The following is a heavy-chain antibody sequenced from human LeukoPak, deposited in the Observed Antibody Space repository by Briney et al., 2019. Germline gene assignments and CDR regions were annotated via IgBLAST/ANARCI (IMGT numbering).Heavy chain of an antibody. Sequence: PSETLSLTCTVSGGSISSYYWSWIRQPAGKGLEWIGRIYTSGSTNYNPSLKSRVTMSVDTSKNQFSLKLSSGTAADTAVYYCARDERPIAVAGNWANWFDPWGQGTLVTVSS. J-gene: IGHJ5*02. CDR3: ARDERPIAVAGNWANWFDP. CDR2: IYTSGST. CDR1: GGSISSYY. D-gene: IGHD6-19*01. V-gene: IGHV4-4*07.